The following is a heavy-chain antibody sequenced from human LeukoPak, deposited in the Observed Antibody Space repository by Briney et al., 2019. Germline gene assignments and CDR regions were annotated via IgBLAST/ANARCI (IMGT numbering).Heavy chain of an antibody. D-gene: IGHD2-15*01. V-gene: IGHV1-8*01. Sequence: GASVKVSCKASGYTFTSYDINWVRQATGQGLEWMGWMNPNSGNTGYAQKFQGRVTMTRNTSISTAYMELSSLRSEDTAVYYCARITLGYCSGGSCYPQDYYYYMDVWGKGTTVTVSS. J-gene: IGHJ6*03. CDR2: MNPNSGNT. CDR3: ARITLGYCSGGSCYPQDYYYYMDV. CDR1: GYTFTSYD.